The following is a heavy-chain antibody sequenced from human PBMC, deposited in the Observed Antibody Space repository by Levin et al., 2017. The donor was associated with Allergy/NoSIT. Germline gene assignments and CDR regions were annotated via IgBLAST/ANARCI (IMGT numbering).Heavy chain of an antibody. V-gene: IGHV4-4*02. D-gene: IGHD3-10*01. CDR2: IYHSGSA. Sequence: PSETLSLTCAVSGGSISSSNWWSWVRQPPGKGLEWIGEIYHSGSANYNPSLKSRVTISVDKSKNQFSLKLSSVTAADTAVYYCARGDYYGSGRMGYWGQGTLVTVSS. CDR1: GGSISSSNW. CDR3: ARGDYYGSGRMGY. J-gene: IGHJ4*02.